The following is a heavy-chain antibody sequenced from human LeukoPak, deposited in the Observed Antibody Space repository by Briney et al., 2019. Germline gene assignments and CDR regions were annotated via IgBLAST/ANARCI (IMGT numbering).Heavy chain of an antibody. CDR3: ARTPGYSYGYSFDY. CDR2: ISYDGSNK. Sequence: GGSLRLSCAASGFTPSSYAMHWVRQAPGKGLEWVAVISYDGSNKHYADSVKGRFTISRDNSKNTLYLQMNSLRAEDTAVYYCARTPGYSYGYSFDYWGQGTLVTVSS. V-gene: IGHV3-30*14. CDR1: GFTPSSYA. J-gene: IGHJ4*02. D-gene: IGHD5-18*01.